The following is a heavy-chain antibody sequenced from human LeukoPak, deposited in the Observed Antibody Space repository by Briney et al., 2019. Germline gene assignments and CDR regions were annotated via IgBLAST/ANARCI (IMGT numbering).Heavy chain of an antibody. CDR2: ISSSSSYI. CDR1: GFTFSSYS. V-gene: IGHV3-21*01. CDR3: ASDVLVLRGVIDV. J-gene: IGHJ6*04. Sequence: PGGSLRLSCAASGFTFSSYSMNWVRQAPGKGLEWVSSISSSSSYIYYADSVKGRFTISRDNAKNSLYLQTNSLRAEDTAVYYCASDVLVLRGVIDVWGKGTTVTISS. D-gene: IGHD3-10*01.